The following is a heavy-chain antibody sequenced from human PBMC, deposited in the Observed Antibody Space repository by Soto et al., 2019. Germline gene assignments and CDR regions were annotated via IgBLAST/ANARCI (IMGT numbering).Heavy chain of an antibody. CDR2: ISVSGGST. CDR3: AKLTKYSSSWHRNYYYYYGMDL. CDR1: AFPFSTYA. V-gene: IGHV3-23*01. D-gene: IGHD2-2*01. Sequence: LLESGGGLVQPGGSLRLSCAASAFPFSTYAMSWVRRAPGKGLEWVSIISVSGGSTYSADSVKGRFTISRDNSKNTLYLQMDSLRADDTAVYYCAKLTKYSSSWHRNYYYYYGMDLWGQGTTVTVS. J-gene: IGHJ6*02.